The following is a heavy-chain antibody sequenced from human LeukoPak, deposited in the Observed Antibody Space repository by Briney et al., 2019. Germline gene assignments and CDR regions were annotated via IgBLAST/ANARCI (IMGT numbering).Heavy chain of an antibody. D-gene: IGHD5-24*01. CDR1: GGTLSSYT. J-gene: IGHJ4*02. CDR2: IIPILGIA. CDR3: ARERDGYNFPFDY. V-gene: IGHV1-69*04. Sequence: ASVKVSCKASGGTLSSYTITWFQQAPGQGLEWMGRIIPILGIANYAQKFQGRVTITADKSTSTAYMELSSLRSEDTAVYYCARERDGYNFPFDYWGQGTLVTVSS.